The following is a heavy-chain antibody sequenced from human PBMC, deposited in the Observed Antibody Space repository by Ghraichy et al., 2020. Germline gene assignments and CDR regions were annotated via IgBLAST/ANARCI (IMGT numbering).Heavy chain of an antibody. J-gene: IGHJ5*02. CDR3: ARGLEWFFGWFDP. D-gene: IGHD3-3*01. CDR2: IYHSGST. CDR1: GGSISSGGYS. V-gene: IGHV4-30-2*01. Sequence: LTCAVSGGSISSGGYSWSWIRQPPGKGLEWIGYIYHSGSTYYNPSLKSRVTISVDRSKNQFSLKLSSVTAADTAVYYCARGLEWFFGWFDPWGQGTLVTVSS.